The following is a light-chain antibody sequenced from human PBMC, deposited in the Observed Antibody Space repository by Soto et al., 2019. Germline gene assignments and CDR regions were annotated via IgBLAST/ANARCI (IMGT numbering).Light chain of an antibody. CDR3: AAGDDRLV. V-gene: IGLV1-47*01. CDR1: SSNIGSNY. CDR2: RNN. Sequence: QSVLTQPPSASGTPGQRVTISCSGSSSNIGSNYIYWYQQLPGTAPKLLIYRNNQRPSGVPDRFCGSKSGTSASLAISGLRSEDEADYYCAAGDDRLVFGGGTKVTVL. J-gene: IGLJ2*01.